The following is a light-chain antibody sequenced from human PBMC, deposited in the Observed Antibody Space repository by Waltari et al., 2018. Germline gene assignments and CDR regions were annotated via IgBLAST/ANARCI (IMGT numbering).Light chain of an antibody. CDR3: QKYDNVAPIT. J-gene: IGKJ5*01. CDR1: QDISNY. CDR2: DAS. Sequence: DIQMTHSPSSLSASVGDRVTITCQASQDISNYLNWYQQKPGKAPKLLIYDASNLQTGVASRFSGSGSGTDFTFTIISLQPDDIATYYYQKYDNVAPITFGQGTRLEIK. V-gene: IGKV1-33*01.